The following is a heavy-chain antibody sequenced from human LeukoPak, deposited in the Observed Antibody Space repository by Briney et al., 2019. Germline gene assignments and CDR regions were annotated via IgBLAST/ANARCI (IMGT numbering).Heavy chain of an antibody. CDR3: ARDSGSDGMDV. Sequence: GASVKVSCKASGYTFISYDSNWVRQAPGHGLEWMGWMNPDSTNTGYARKFQGRVTMTRNISLSTAYMELSSVKSDDTAVYYCARDSGSDGMDVWGQGTTVTVSS. D-gene: IGHD3-10*01. CDR2: MNPDSTNT. J-gene: IGHJ6*02. V-gene: IGHV1-8*01. CDR1: GYTFISYD.